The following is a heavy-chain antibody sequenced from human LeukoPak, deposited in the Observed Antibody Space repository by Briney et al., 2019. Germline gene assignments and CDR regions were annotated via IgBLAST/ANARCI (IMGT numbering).Heavy chain of an antibody. Sequence: SETLSLTCTVSGGSISSYYWSWIRQPPGKGLEWIGYIYYSGSTNYNPSLKSRVTISVDTSKNQFSLKLSSVTAADTAVYYCTRSLGVVIHGGMDVWGQGTTVTVSS. CDR3: TRSLGVVIHGGMDV. V-gene: IGHV4-59*08. D-gene: IGHD3-3*01. CDR1: GGSISSYY. J-gene: IGHJ6*02. CDR2: IYYSGST.